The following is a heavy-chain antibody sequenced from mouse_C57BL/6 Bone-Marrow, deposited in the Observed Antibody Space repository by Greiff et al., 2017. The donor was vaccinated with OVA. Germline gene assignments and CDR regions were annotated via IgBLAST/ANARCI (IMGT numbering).Heavy chain of an antibody. Sequence: QVQLQQSGAELVKPGASVKMSCKASGYTFTSYWLTWVKQRPGQGLEWIGDLYPGSGSNNYNEKFKSKATLTLDTSASTAYMQLSSLTSEDSAVYYCARRNRYFDYWGQGTTLTVSS. V-gene: IGHV1-55*01. CDR3: ARRNRYFDY. CDR2: LYPGSGSN. J-gene: IGHJ2*01. CDR1: GYTFTSYW.